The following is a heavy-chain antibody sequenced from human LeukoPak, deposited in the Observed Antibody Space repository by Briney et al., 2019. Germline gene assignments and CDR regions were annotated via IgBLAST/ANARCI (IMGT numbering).Heavy chain of an antibody. J-gene: IGHJ4*02. V-gene: IGHV3-33*01. CDR3: AREMGLNIVATFGY. Sequence: HAGRSLRLSCAASGFTFSNYGMHWVSQAPGKGLEWEALIWYDGSNKYCADSVQGRFIISRDNSKNSLYLQMNSLRAEDTAVYYCAREMGLNIVATFGYWGQGTLVTVSS. CDR1: GFTFSNYG. D-gene: IGHD5-12*01. CDR2: IWYDGSNK.